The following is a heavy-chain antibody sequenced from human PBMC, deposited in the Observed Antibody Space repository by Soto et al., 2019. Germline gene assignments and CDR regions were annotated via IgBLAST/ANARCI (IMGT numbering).Heavy chain of an antibody. D-gene: IGHD3-16*01. CDR3: AGVGIGVYHFDY. V-gene: IGHV3-74*01. CDR2: IDSDGSTT. J-gene: IGHJ4*02. Sequence: EVQLVESGGGLVQPGGSLRLSCAASGFTFSSDWMHWVRQAPGKGLVWVSGIDSDGSTTSYADSVKGRFTISRDNAKNTLYLQINCLRAEDLAVYYCAGVGIGVYHFDYWGQGTLVTFSS. CDR1: GFTFSSDW.